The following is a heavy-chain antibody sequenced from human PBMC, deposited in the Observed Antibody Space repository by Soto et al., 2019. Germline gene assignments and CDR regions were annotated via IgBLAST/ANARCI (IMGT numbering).Heavy chain of an antibody. J-gene: IGHJ1*01. D-gene: IGHD4-17*01. V-gene: IGHV3-23*01. CDR2: ITGSGGSK. CDR3: ANYYGDYAGGEFFQH. Sequence: VPLLESGGGLVQPGGSLRLSCAPSGFTFSSYAMNWVRQAPGKGLEWVSAITGSGGSKWYADSVKGRFTISRDNSKNTLYLQMNSLRAEDTALYYCANYYGDYAGGEFFQHWGQGTLVTVSS. CDR1: GFTFSSYA.